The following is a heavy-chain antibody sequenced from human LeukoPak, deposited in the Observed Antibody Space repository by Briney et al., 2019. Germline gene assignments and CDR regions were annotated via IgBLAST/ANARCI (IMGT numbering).Heavy chain of an antibody. CDR3: ASGKRFGEPWFDP. CDR1: GFTFSSYS. Sequence: GGSLRLSCAASGFTFSSYSMNWVRQAPGKGLEWVSSISSSSSYIYYADSVKGRFTISRDNAKSSLYLQMNSLRAEDTAVYYCASGKRFGEPWFDPWGQGTLVTVSS. CDR2: ISSSSSYI. J-gene: IGHJ5*02. V-gene: IGHV3-21*01. D-gene: IGHD3-10*01.